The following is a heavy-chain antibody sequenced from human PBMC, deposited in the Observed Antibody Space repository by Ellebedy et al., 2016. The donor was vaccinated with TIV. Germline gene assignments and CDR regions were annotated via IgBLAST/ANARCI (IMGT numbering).Heavy chain of an antibody. V-gene: IGHV3-9*01. Sequence: SLKIPXAASGFSFDDYAMHWVRQAPGKGLEWVSGISWNSSSIGYVDSVKGRFTISRDNAKTSLYLQMNSLRAEDTAVYYCARGLRWTDYWGQGSLVTVSS. J-gene: IGHJ4*02. CDR1: GFSFDDYA. CDR2: ISWNSSSI. CDR3: ARGLRWTDY. D-gene: IGHD4-23*01.